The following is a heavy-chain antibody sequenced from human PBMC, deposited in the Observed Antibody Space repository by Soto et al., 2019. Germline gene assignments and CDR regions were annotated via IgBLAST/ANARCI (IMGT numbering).Heavy chain of an antibody. CDR1: GGTFSSYT. V-gene: IGHV1-69*08. Sequence: QVQLVQSGAEVKKPGSSVKVSCKASGGTFSSYTISWVRQAPGQGLEWMGRIIPILGIANYAQKFQGRVTITADKSTSTAYMELSSLRSEDTGVYYCARDPYSSSWYEGNWFDPWGQGTLVTVSS. J-gene: IGHJ5*02. CDR3: ARDPYSSSWYEGNWFDP. CDR2: IIPILGIA. D-gene: IGHD6-13*01.